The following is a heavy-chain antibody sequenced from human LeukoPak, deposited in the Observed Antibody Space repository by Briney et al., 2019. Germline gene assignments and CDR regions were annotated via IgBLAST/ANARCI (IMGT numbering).Heavy chain of an antibody. CDR3: AKDLGYDYPPDY. D-gene: IGHD1-1*01. J-gene: IGHJ4*02. V-gene: IGHV3-23*01. CDR1: GFTFSSYA. CDR2: TGSTGVST. Sequence: SGGSLRLSCAASGFTFSSYAMSWVRQAPGKGLEWVSGTGSTGVSTFYADSVKGRFTISRDNSKNTLYLQMNSLRAEDTAVYYCAKDLGYDYPPDYWGQGTLVTVSS.